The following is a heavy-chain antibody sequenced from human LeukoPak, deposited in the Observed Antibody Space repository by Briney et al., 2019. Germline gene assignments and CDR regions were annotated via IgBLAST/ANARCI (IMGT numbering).Heavy chain of an antibody. CDR2: IYYSGSA. D-gene: IGHD6-19*01. J-gene: IGHJ4*02. CDR1: GGSISSYY. V-gene: IGHV4-59*01. Sequence: SETLSLTCTVSGGSISSYYWSWIRQPPGKGLEWIGYIYYSGSATYNPSPKSRVTISLNTSKNQFSLKLSSVTAADTALYYCAGRSRSAWCYDYWGQGTLVIVSS. CDR3: AGRSRSAWCYDY.